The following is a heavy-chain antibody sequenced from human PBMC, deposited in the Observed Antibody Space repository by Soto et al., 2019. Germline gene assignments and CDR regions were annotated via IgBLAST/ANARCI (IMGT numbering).Heavy chain of an antibody. CDR2: ISGSGGST. CDR1: GFTFSSYA. CDR3: AKDRGYCSSTSCYPNYGMDV. J-gene: IGHJ6*02. D-gene: IGHD2-2*01. V-gene: IGHV3-23*01. Sequence: GGSLRLSCAASGFTFSSYAMSWVRQAPGKGLEWVSAISGSGGSTYYTDSVKGRFTISRDNSKNTLYLQMNSLRAEDTAVYYCAKDRGYCSSTSCYPNYGMDVWGQGTTVTVSS.